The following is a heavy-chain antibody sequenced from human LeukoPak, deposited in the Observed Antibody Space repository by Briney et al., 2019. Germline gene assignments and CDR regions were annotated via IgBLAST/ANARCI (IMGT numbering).Heavy chain of an antibody. CDR2: INQDGSEK. Sequence: PGGSLRLSCAVSGLPFSNHWMTWVRQAPGKGLERVANINQDGSEKYYVDSVKGRFSISRDNAKSSLYPQMNSLRVEDTAMYFCAREGYGDYHIWGQGTIVTVSS. CDR3: AREGYGDYHI. CDR1: GLPFSNHW. D-gene: IGHD4-17*01. V-gene: IGHV3-7*01. J-gene: IGHJ3*02.